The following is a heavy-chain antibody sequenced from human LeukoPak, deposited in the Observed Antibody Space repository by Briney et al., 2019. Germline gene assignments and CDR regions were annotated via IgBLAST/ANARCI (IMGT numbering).Heavy chain of an antibody. CDR1: GYTFTGYY. D-gene: IGHD3-10*01. V-gene: IGHV1-2*02. J-gene: IGHJ5*02. CDR3: ARSRGSGSSNWFDP. CDR2: INPNSGGT. Sequence: ASVKVSCKASGYTFTGYYMHWVRQAPGQGLEWMGWINPNSGGTNYAQEFQGRVTMTRDTSISTAYMELSRLRSDDTAVYYCARSRGSGSSNWFDPWGQGTLVTVSS.